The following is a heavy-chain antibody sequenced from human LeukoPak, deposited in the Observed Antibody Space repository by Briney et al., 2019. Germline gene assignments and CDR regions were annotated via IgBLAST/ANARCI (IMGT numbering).Heavy chain of an antibody. CDR1: GYIFSSYG. Sequence: ASVKVSCKASGYIFSSYGISWVRQAPGQGLEWMGWISGYNGNTNYAQKLQGRVTMTTDTSTSTAYMELRSLRSDDTAVYYCARDRVSGIVGAPWYFDYWGQGTLVTVSS. J-gene: IGHJ4*02. CDR3: ARDRVSGIVGAPWYFDY. D-gene: IGHD1-26*01. V-gene: IGHV1-18*01. CDR2: ISGYNGNT.